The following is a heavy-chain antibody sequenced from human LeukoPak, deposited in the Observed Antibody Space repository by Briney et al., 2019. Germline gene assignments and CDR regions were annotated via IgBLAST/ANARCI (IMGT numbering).Heavy chain of an antibody. CDR2: ISSSSSTI. Sequence: GGSLRLSCAASGFTFSSYSIDWVRQAPGKGLEWLSYISSSSSTIYYADSVKGGFTISRDNAKNSVYLQMNSLRAEDTAVYYCARVWSSGYTKDYWGQGTLVTVSS. D-gene: IGHD3-22*01. J-gene: IGHJ4*02. CDR1: GFTFSSYS. CDR3: ARVWSSGYTKDY. V-gene: IGHV3-48*04.